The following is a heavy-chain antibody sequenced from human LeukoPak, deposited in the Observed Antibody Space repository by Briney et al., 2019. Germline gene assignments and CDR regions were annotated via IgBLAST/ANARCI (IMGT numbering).Heavy chain of an antibody. D-gene: IGHD3-10*01. CDR3: ATGSGSYFSAAY. J-gene: IGHJ4*02. V-gene: IGHV4-34*01. CDR1: GGSFSGYY. Sequence: SETLSLTCAVYGGSFSGYYWSWIRQPPGKGLEWIGEINHSGSTNYNPSLKSRVTISVDTSKNQFSLKLSSVTAADTAVYYCATGSGSYFSAAYWGQGTLVTVSS. CDR2: INHSGST.